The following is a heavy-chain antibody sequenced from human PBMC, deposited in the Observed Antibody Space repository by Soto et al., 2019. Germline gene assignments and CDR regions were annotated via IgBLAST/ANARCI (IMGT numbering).Heavy chain of an antibody. V-gene: IGHV3-30*18. Sequence: GGSLRLSCAASGFTFSSYGMHWVRQAPGKGLEWVAVISYDGSNKYYADSVKGRFTISRDNSKNTLYLQMNSLRAEDTAVYYCAKGKYYDILTGSFDYWGQGTLVTVSS. D-gene: IGHD3-9*01. CDR1: GFTFSSYG. CDR2: ISYDGSNK. CDR3: AKGKYYDILTGSFDY. J-gene: IGHJ4*02.